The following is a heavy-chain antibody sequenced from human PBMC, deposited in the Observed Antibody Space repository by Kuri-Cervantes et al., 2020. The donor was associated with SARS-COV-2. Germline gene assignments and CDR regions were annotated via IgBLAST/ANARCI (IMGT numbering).Heavy chain of an antibody. V-gene: IGHV1-2*02. J-gene: IGHJ6*03. D-gene: IGHD1-26*01. CDR1: GYTFTGYY. Sequence: ASVKVSCKASGYTFTGYYMHWVRQAPGQGLEWMGWINPNSGGTNYAQKFQGRVTMTRDTSISTAYMELRSLRSDDTAVYYCARDIVGAPYYYYYMDVWGKGTTVTVSS. CDR2: INPNSGGT. CDR3: ARDIVGAPYYYYYMDV.